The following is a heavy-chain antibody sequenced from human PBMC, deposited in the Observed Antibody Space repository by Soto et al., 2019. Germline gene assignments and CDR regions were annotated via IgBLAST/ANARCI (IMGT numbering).Heavy chain of an antibody. J-gene: IGHJ6*03. V-gene: IGHV3-23*01. CDR3: AKDQGDLYYYYYYMDV. CDR2: ISGSGGST. Sequence: PGGSLRLSCAASGFTFSSYAMSWVRQAPWKGLEWVSAISGSGGSTYYADSVKGRFTISRDNSKNTLYLQMNSLRAEDTAVYYCAKDQGDLYYYYYYMDVWGKGTTVTVSS. D-gene: IGHD2-21*02. CDR1: GFTFSSYA.